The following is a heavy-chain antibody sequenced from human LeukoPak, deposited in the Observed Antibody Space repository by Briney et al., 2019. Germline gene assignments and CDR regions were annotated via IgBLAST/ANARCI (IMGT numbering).Heavy chain of an antibody. D-gene: IGHD5-12*01. CDR2: ISGSGGST. J-gene: IGHJ4*02. CDR3: AKSKGSGYDWDY. Sequence: PGGSLRLSCAASGFTFSSYAMSWVRQAPGKGLEWVSAISGSGGSTYYADSVKGRFTISRDNSKNTLYLQMNSLRAEDTAVYLCAKSKGSGYDWDYWGQGTLVTVSS. V-gene: IGHV3-23*01. CDR1: GFTFSSYA.